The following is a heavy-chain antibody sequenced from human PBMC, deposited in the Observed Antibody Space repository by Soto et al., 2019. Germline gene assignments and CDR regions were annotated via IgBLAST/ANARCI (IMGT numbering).Heavy chain of an antibody. CDR1: GGSISSGGYY. CDR2: IYYSGST. J-gene: IGHJ3*02. D-gene: IGHD6-6*01. V-gene: IGHV4-31*03. Sequence: SETLSLTCTVSGGSISSGGYYWSWIRQHPGKGLEWIGYIYYSGSTYYNPSLKSRVTISVDTSKNQFSLKLSSVTAADTAVYYCASAPDILYSSSFPTIWGQGTMVTVSS. CDR3: ASAPDILYSSSFPTI.